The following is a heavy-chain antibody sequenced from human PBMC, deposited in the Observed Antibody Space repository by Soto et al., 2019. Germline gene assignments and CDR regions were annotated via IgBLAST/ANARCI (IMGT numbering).Heavy chain of an antibody. J-gene: IGHJ6*03. CDR2: INPNSGGT. D-gene: IGHD3-10*01. CDR1: GYTFTGYY. Sequence: GASVKVSCKASGYTFTGYYMHWVRQAPGQGLEWMGWINPNSGGTNYAQKFQGWVTMTRDTSISIAYMELGRLRSDDTAVYYCARDGRPLWFGPSYYYYYMDVWGKGTTVTVSS. CDR3: ARDGRPLWFGPSYYYYYMDV. V-gene: IGHV1-2*04.